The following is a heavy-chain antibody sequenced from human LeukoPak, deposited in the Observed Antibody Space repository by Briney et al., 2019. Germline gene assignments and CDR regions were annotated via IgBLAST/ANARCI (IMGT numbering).Heavy chain of an antibody. CDR1: GYTFSSYA. V-gene: IGHV1-3*01. D-gene: IGHD3-3*01. Sequence: ASVKVSCKASGYTFSSYAMHWVRQAPGQRLEWMGRINAGNGNAEYSQKFQGRVTITRDTSANTAYMELSSLGSEDTAVYYCARDPGDFWSGYYHNWFDPWGQGTLVTVSS. CDR2: INAGNGNA. CDR3: ARDPGDFWSGYYHNWFDP. J-gene: IGHJ5*02.